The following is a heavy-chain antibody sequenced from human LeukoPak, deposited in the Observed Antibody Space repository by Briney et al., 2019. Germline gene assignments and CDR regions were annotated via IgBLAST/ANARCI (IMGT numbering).Heavy chain of an antibody. CDR1: GFTFSDYY. CDR2: ISSSGNTI. J-gene: IGHJ4*02. Sequence: GGSLRLSCAASGFTFSDYYMSRIRQAPGKGLEWVSYISSSGNTIYYADSVKGRFTISRDNAKKSVSLQMNSLRAEDTAVYYCARERGGGGGYSDYWGQGTLVTVSS. CDR3: ARERGGGGGYSDY. D-gene: IGHD1-26*01. V-gene: IGHV3-11*04.